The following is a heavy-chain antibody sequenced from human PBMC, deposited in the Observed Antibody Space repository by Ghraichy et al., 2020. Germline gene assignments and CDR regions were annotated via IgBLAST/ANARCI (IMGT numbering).Heavy chain of an antibody. V-gene: IGHV4-31*03. Sequence: SETLSLTCTVSGGSISSGGYYWSWIRQHPGKGLEWIGYIYYSGSTYYNPSLKSRVTISVDTSKNQFSLKLSSVTAADTAVYCCARGWGSYDFWSGYSNWFDPWGQGTLVTVSS. CDR1: GGSISSGGYY. CDR3: ARGWGSYDFWSGYSNWFDP. CDR2: IYYSGST. D-gene: IGHD3-3*01. J-gene: IGHJ5*02.